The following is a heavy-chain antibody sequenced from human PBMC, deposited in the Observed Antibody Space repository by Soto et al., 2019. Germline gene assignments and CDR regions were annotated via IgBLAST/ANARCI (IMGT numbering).Heavy chain of an antibody. V-gene: IGHV1-18*04. CDR2: ISPNSGRP. J-gene: IGHJ4*02. Sequence: ASVNVSCKASGYTFTKYDISWVRQAPGQGLEWLGLISPNSGRPSSAQKFEGRVTMTTDTSTTTAYLELRSLRSDDTAVYYCVWQYYDFWTDYPDFDYWGQGTLVTVSS. CDR1: GYTFTKYD. CDR3: VWQYYDFWTDYPDFDY. D-gene: IGHD3-3*01.